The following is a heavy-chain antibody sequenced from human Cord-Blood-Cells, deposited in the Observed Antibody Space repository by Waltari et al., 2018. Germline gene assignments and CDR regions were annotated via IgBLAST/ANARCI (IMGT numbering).Heavy chain of an antibody. CDR1: GYTFPSYG. Sequence: QVQLVQSGAEVKTPGASVKVSCKASGYTFPSYGLSWVRQAPGQGLEGMGWIRAYNGNTNYAQKLKGRATITTDTSTSTAYMERRSLGSDDTAVYYCARVLVGIVGATHSFDIWGQGTMVTVSS. D-gene: IGHD1-26*01. CDR2: IRAYNGNT. J-gene: IGHJ3*02. CDR3: ARVLVGIVGATHSFDI. V-gene: IGHV1-18*01.